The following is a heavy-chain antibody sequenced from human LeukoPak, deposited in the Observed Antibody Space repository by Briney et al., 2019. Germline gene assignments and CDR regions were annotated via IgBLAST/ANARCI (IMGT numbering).Heavy chain of an antibody. J-gene: IGHJ5*02. CDR1: GLTFSSYA. CDR2: ISGSGDRT. V-gene: IGHV3-23*01. CDR3: AKDLRSTRYNWFDP. Sequence: GGSLRLSCAASGLTFSSYAMSWVRQARGKGLEWVSAISGSGDRTYYADSVKGRFTISRDNSKNTLYLQMNSLRAEDTAVYYCAKDLRSTRYNWFDPWGQGTLVTVSS. D-gene: IGHD2-2*01.